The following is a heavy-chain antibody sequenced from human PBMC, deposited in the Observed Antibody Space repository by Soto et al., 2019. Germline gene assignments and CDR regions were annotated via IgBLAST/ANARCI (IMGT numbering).Heavy chain of an antibody. CDR2: IYSGGST. CDR3: EATVTYYFDY. V-gene: IGHV3-66*01. CDR1: GFTVSSNY. D-gene: IGHD4-17*01. Sequence: GGSLRLSCAASGFTVSSNYMSWVRQAPGKGLEWLSVIYSGGSTYYADSVKGRFTISRDNSKNTLYLQMNSLRAEDTAVYYCEATVTYYFDYWGQGTLVTVSS. J-gene: IGHJ4*02.